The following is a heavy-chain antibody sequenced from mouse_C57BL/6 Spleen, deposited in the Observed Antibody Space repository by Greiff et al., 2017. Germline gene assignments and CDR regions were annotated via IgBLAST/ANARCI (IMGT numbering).Heavy chain of an antibody. V-gene: IGHV1-64*01. D-gene: IGHD2-3*01. CDR1: GYTFTSYR. J-gene: IGHJ2*01. Sequence: QVQLQQPGAELVKPGASVKLSCKASGYTFTSYRMHWVKQRPGQGLEWIGMIHPKSGSTKYNEKFKSKDTLTVDKSSSTAYMQLSSLTSEDSAVYYCARRSDGYYFFDYWGQGTTLTVSS. CDR3: ARRSDGYYFFDY. CDR2: IHPKSGST.